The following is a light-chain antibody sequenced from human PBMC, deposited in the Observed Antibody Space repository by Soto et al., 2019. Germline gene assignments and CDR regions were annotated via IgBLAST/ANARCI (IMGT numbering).Light chain of an antibody. V-gene: IGLV2-11*01. Sequence: QSALTQPRSVPGSPRQSVTISCTGTSSDVGGFKYVSWYQQHPGKAPKLIIFDASKRPSGVPDRFSGSKSGYTASLTISGLQGEDEADYYCCSYAANYVRFGGGTKLTVL. CDR1: SSDVGGFKY. J-gene: IGLJ2*01. CDR3: CSYAANYVR. CDR2: DAS.